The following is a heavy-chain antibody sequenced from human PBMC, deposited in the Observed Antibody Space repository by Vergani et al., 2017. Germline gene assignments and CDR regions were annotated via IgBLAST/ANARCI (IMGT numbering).Heavy chain of an antibody. Sequence: QLQLQESGPGLVKPSQTLSLTCTVSGGSMESGGYYWTWIRQVPGKGLEWIGHVFYSGDTDYNPSLKSRVAISLETSKSQFTLKLVSVTAADTAVYYCAAPGPNFWSGYYALDIWGQGTMVTVSS. J-gene: IGHJ3*02. CDR3: AAPGPNFWSGYYALDI. V-gene: IGHV4-31*03. D-gene: IGHD3-3*01. CDR1: GGSMESGGYY. CDR2: VFYSGDT.